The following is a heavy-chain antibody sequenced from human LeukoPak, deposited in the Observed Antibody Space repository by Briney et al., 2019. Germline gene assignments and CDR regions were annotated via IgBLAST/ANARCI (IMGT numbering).Heavy chain of an antibody. J-gene: IGHJ6*03. V-gene: IGHV4-4*07. Sequence: PSETLSLTCTVSGGSISSDYWSWIRQPAGKGLEWIGRIYTSGSTNYNPSLKSRVTISVDTSKNQFSLKLSSVTAADTAVYYCAREIVVVPAAMLNYYYYYYMDVWGKGTTVTISS. D-gene: IGHD2-2*01. CDR2: IYTSGST. CDR1: GGSISSDY. CDR3: AREIVVVPAAMLNYYYYYYMDV.